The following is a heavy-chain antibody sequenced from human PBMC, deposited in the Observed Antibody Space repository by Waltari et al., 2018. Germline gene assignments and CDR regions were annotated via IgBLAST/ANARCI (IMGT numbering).Heavy chain of an antibody. Sequence: EVQLVESGGGLVQPGGSLSLSCAASGFTFRSYWMHWVRQAPGKGVVGVSRIKSEGSSTRYADSVKGRFTISRDNAKNTLYLQMNSLRAEDTAVYYCARARSDYWGQGTLVTVSS. CDR2: IKSEGSST. CDR1: GFTFRSYW. CDR3: ARARSDY. V-gene: IGHV3-74*01. J-gene: IGHJ4*02.